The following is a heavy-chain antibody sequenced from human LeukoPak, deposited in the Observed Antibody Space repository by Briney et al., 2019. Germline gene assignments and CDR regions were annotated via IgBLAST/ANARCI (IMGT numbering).Heavy chain of an antibody. CDR3: ARTRGYGDTSVYYYYYYMDV. CDR2: IYHSGSA. V-gene: IGHV4-38-2*02. J-gene: IGHJ6*03. Sequence: SETLSLTCTVSGYSISSGYYWGWIRQPPGKGLEWIGYIYHSGSANYKPSLKSRVTISVDTSKNQFSLKLSSVTAADTAVYYCARTRGYGDTSVYYYYYYMDVWGKGTTVTVSS. CDR1: GYSISSGYY. D-gene: IGHD4-17*01.